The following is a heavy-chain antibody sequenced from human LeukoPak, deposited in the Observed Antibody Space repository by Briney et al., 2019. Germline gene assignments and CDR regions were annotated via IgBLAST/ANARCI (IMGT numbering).Heavy chain of an antibody. Sequence: SETLSLTCAVYGGSFSSYYWSWIRQPPGKGLEWIGEINHTGSTNYNPSLKSRVTISVDTSKNQFSLKLSSVTAADTAVYYCARHGRLPSSPTPSRATKGKYYYYMDVWGKGTTVTISS. CDR1: GGSFSSYY. CDR2: INHTGST. D-gene: IGHD5-24*01. J-gene: IGHJ6*03. CDR3: ARHGRLPSSPTPSRATKGKYYYYMDV. V-gene: IGHV4-34*01.